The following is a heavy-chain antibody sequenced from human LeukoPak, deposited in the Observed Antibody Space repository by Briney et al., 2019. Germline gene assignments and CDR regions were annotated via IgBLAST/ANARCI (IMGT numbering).Heavy chain of an antibody. V-gene: IGHV1-69*02. J-gene: IGHJ1*01. D-gene: IGHD3-22*01. Sequence: SVKVSCKASGGTLSSYTISWVRQAPGQGLEWMGRVIPILGIANYAQKFQGRVTITADKSTSTAYKELSSLRSEDTAVYYCASTTVNYYDSSVLRRAEYFQHWGQGTLVTVSS. CDR3: ASTTVNYYDSSVLRRAEYFQH. CDR2: VIPILGIA. CDR1: GGTLSSYT.